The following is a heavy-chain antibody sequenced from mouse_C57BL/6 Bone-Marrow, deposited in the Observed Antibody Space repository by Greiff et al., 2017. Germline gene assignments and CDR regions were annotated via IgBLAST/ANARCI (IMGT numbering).Heavy chain of an antibody. D-gene: IGHD1-1*01. J-gene: IGHJ1*03. Sequence: VQLQQSGAELVRPGTSVKMSCKASGYTFTNYWIGWAKQRPGHGLEWIGDIYPGGGYTNYNEKFKGKATLTADQSSSTAYMQFSSLTSEDSAIYYCARVTTVVATDWYFDVWGTGTTVTVSS. CDR3: ARVTTVVATDWYFDV. CDR1: GYTFTNYW. CDR2: IYPGGGYT. V-gene: IGHV1-63*01.